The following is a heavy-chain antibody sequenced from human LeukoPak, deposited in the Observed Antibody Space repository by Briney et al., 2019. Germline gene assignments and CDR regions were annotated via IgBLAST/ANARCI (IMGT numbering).Heavy chain of an antibody. D-gene: IGHD3-3*01. CDR3: ARSHYDFWSGYWEDRYYFDY. CDR2: IYYSGST. V-gene: IGHV4-39*07. Sequence: SETLSLTCTVSGGSISSSSYYWGWIRQPPGKGLEWIGSIYYSGSTYYNPSLKSRVTISVDTSKNQFSLKLSSVTAADTAVYYCARSHYDFWSGYWEDRYYFDYWGQGTLVTVSS. CDR1: GGSISSSSYY. J-gene: IGHJ4*02.